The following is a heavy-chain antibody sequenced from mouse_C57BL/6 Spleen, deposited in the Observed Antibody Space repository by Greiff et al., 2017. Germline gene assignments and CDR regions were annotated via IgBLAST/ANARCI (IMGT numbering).Heavy chain of an antibody. CDR1: GYAFSSSW. J-gene: IGHJ1*03. CDR2: IYPGDGDT. Sequence: QVQLQQSGPELVKPGASVKISCKASGYAFSSSWMNWVKQRPGKGLEWIGRIYPGDGDTNYNGKFKGKATLTADKSSSTAYMQLSSLTSEDSAVYFCARFYDGYYWYFDVWGTGTTVTVSS. D-gene: IGHD2-3*01. CDR3: ARFYDGYYWYFDV. V-gene: IGHV1-82*01.